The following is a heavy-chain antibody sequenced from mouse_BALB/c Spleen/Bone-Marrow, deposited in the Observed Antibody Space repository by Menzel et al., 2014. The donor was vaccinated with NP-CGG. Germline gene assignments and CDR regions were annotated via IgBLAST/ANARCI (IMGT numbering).Heavy chain of an antibody. CDR2: IRNKANGYTT. CDR3: ARDYLYYFDY. Sequence: EVKLMESGGGLVQPGGFLRLSCATSGFTFTDHHMSWVRQPPGKALEWLGFIRNKANGYTTEYSASVKGRFTISRDNSQSIVYLQMNTLRAEDSATYYCARDYLYYFDYWGQGTTLTVSS. CDR1: GFTFTDHH. J-gene: IGHJ2*01. V-gene: IGHV7-3*02. D-gene: IGHD2-1*01.